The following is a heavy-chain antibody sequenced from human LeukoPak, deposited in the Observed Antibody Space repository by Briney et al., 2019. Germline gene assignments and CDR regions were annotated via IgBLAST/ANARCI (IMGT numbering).Heavy chain of an antibody. CDR1: GFTFSSYG. D-gene: IGHD3-22*01. CDR3: ARDLDYYDSSGYQGDAFDI. V-gene: IGHV3-21*01. J-gene: IGHJ3*02. Sequence: GGSLRLSCAASGFTFSSYGMHWVRQAPGEGLEWVSSISSSSSYIYYADSVKGRFTISRDNAKNSLYLQMNSLRAEDTAVYYCARDLDYYDSSGYQGDAFDIWGQGTMVTVSS. CDR2: ISSSSSYI.